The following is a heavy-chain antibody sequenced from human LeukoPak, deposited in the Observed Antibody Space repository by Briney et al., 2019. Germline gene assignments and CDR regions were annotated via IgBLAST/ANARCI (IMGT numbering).Heavy chain of an antibody. CDR1: GFTFSSHD. V-gene: IGHV3-21*01. CDR2: VSSSSYYL. CDR3: AREKSSWEGFDY. J-gene: IGHJ4*02. D-gene: IGHD6-13*01. Sequence: NPGGSLRLSCLGSGFTFSSHDMDWVRQAPGKGLEWVSSVSSSSYYLYYADPVKGRFTISRDNAQNSVYLRMNSLRAEDTAVYYCAREKSSWEGFDYWGQGTLVTVSS.